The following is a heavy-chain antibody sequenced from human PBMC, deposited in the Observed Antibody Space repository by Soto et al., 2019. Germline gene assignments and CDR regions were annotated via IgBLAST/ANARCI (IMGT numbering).Heavy chain of an antibody. CDR1: GYSFTSYW. Sequence: GESLKISCKGSGYSFTSYWIGWVRQMPGKGLEWMGIIYPGDSDTRYSPSFQGQVTISADKSISNAYLQWSSLKASDTAMYYCARPREAGKYYYGVDVWGQGTTVTVSS. V-gene: IGHV5-51*01. J-gene: IGHJ6*02. D-gene: IGHD6-19*01. CDR3: ARPREAGKYYYGVDV. CDR2: IYPGDSDT.